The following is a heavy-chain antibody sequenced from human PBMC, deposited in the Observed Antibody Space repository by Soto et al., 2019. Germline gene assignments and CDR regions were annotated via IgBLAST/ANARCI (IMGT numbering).Heavy chain of an antibody. J-gene: IGHJ4*02. V-gene: IGHV4-39*01. D-gene: IGHD1-26*01. CDR2: IYYSGST. CDR1: GGSISSSSYY. CDR3: ARHRRYTPPPDY. Sequence: SETLSLTCTVSGGSISSSSYYWGWIRQPPGKGLEWIGSIYYSGSTYYNPSLKSRVTISVDTSKNQFSLKLSSVTAADTAVYYCARHRRYTPPPDYWGQGTLVTVSS.